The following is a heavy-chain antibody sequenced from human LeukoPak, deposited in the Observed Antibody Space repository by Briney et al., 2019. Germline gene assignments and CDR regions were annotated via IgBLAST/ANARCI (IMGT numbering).Heavy chain of an antibody. D-gene: IGHD3-10*01. Sequence: GGSLRLSCAASGFSLSNYWMSWVRQAPGKGLEWVANINQDGSDKYYVDSVMGRFTISKDNAKNSVYLQMNSLRPEDTAIYYCAWYGVTHGLDVWGQGTAVTVSS. CDR2: INQDGSDK. CDR3: AWYGVTHGLDV. J-gene: IGHJ6*02. CDR1: GFSLSNYW. V-gene: IGHV3-7*01.